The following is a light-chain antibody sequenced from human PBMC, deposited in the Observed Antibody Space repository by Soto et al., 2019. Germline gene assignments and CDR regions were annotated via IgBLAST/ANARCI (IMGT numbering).Light chain of an antibody. CDR3: GTWDSSLTIGVI. Sequence: QSVLTQPPSVSAAPGQTVSISCSGSSSNVGKNFVSWYQHVPGKAPKLLIYDNQKRPSGIPDRFSASKSGTLATLDITGLQTGDEADYYCGTWDSSLTIGVIFGGGTQLTVL. J-gene: IGLJ2*01. V-gene: IGLV1-51*01. CDR1: SSNVGKNF. CDR2: DNQ.